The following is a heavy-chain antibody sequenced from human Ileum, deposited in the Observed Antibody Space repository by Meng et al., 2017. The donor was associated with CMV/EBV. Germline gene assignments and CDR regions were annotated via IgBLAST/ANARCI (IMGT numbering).Heavy chain of an antibody. CDR1: GSGFSFSSYT. CDR3: IRVVSWGILDS. V-gene: IGHV3-49*02. J-gene: IGHJ4*02. Sequence: GESLKISCAASGSGFSFSSYTMTWVRQAPGKGLEWVATIRNEFYGGTTQYAASVKGRFTISRDDSKSIAYLQMNSLKIEHTAVYFCIRVVSWGILDSWGQGTVVTVSS. CDR2: IRNEFYGGTT. D-gene: IGHD3-16*01.